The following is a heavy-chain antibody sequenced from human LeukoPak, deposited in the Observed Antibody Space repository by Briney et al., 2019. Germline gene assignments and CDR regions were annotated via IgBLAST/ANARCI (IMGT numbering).Heavy chain of an antibody. V-gene: IGHV3-30-3*01. Sequence: GRSWNPPCEAFGLTLSSYAMHWVRRPPAKGLGWVAVISYDGSNKYYADSVKGRFTISRDNSKNTLYLQMNSLRAEDTAVYYCAREEGATTFDYWGQGTLVTVSS. CDR3: AREEGATTFDY. J-gene: IGHJ4*02. CDR2: ISYDGSNK. D-gene: IGHD1-26*01. CDR1: GLTLSSYA.